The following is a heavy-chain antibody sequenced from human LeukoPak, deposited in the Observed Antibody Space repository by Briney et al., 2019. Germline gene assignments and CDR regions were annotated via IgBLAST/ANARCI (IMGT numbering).Heavy chain of an antibody. J-gene: IGHJ4*02. Sequence: PGGSLRLSCAASGFTFSNTWMSWVRQAPGKGLEWVAVISYDGSNKYYADSVKGRFTISRDNSKNTLYLQMNSLRAEDTAVYYCASPRLIVGATMPFDYWGQGTLVTVSS. D-gene: IGHD1-26*01. CDR2: ISYDGSNK. CDR1: GFTFSNTW. V-gene: IGHV3-30-3*01. CDR3: ASPRLIVGATMPFDY.